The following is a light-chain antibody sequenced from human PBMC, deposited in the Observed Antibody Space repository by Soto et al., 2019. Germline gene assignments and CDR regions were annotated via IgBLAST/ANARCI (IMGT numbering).Light chain of an antibody. Sequence: EIQMTQSPSSLSASVGDRVTITCRASQGISNYLAWYQQKPGKVPKLLIYGASTLHSGVPSRLSGSGSGTDFTLIINSLQPEDVATYYCQQYDSAPWTFGQGTKVEIK. V-gene: IGKV1-27*01. CDR1: QGISNY. J-gene: IGKJ1*01. CDR2: GAS. CDR3: QQYDSAPWT.